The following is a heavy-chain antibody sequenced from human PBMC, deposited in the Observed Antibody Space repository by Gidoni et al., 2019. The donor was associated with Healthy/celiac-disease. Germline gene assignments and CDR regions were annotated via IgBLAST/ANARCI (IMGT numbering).Heavy chain of an antibody. J-gene: IGHJ4*02. Sequence: QVQLQQWGAGLLKPSETLSLTCAVYGGSFSGYYWSWLRQPPGKGLEWIWEINHSGSTNYKPSLKSRVTISVDTSKNQFSLKLSSVTAADTAVYYCARGRPPKSPSGYYGSGSPTPCYFDYWGQGTLVTVSS. CDR3: ARGRPPKSPSGYYGSGSPTPCYFDY. CDR2: INHSGST. D-gene: IGHD3-10*01. CDR1: GGSFSGYY. V-gene: IGHV4-34*01.